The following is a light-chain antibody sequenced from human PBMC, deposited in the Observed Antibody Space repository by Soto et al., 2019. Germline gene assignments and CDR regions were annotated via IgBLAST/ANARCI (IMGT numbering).Light chain of an antibody. CDR1: STNIGTNT. Sequence: QLVLTQPPSASGTPGQRVTISCSGSSTNIGTNTVNWYQQLPGTAPKLLIYVNDRRPSGVPDRFSGSKSGTSASLVISGLQSEDEADYYCAAWDDSLNGYLLFGGGTKVTVL. CDR3: AAWDDSLNGYLL. J-gene: IGLJ2*01. V-gene: IGLV1-44*01. CDR2: VND.